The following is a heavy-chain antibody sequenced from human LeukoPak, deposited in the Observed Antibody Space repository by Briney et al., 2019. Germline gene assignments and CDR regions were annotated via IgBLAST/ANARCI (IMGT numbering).Heavy chain of an antibody. CDR1: GGSIRSSYYY. Sequence: KPSETLSLTCTVSGGSIRSSYYYWGWIRQPPGKGLEWIGSIYDSGSTYYNPSLKSRVTISVDTSKNQFSLKLSSVTAADTAVYYCARGPPYYYDSSGYNPDRGDYWGQGTLVTVSS. J-gene: IGHJ4*02. D-gene: IGHD3-22*01. V-gene: IGHV4-39*01. CDR3: ARGPPYYYDSSGYNPDRGDY. CDR2: IYDSGST.